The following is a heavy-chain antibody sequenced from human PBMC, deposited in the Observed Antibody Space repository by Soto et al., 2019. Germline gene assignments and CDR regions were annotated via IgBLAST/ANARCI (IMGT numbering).Heavy chain of an antibody. D-gene: IGHD4-17*01. CDR2: IYYSGST. CDR1: GGSISSYD. Sequence: SETLSLTCTVSGGSISSYDWSWIRQPPGKGLEWIGYIYYSGSTNYNPSLKSRVTISVDTSKNQFSLKLSSVTAADTAVYYCARTPDYGGTSGYYYYGMDVWGQGTTVTVSS. J-gene: IGHJ6*02. V-gene: IGHV4-59*01. CDR3: ARTPDYGGTSGYYYYGMDV.